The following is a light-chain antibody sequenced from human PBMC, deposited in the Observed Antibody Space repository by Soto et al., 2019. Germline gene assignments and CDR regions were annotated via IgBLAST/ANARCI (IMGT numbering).Light chain of an antibody. Sequence: DVVMTQSPLSLPVTLGQPASISCRSTQSLVHSDGNTHLNWFQQRSGQSPRRLICKVSNRDSGVPDRFSGSASGTDFTLKISRVEAEDVGVYYCMQGTHWPYTFGQGTKLEIK. CDR2: KVS. J-gene: IGKJ2*01. CDR3: MQGTHWPYT. V-gene: IGKV2-30*02. CDR1: QSLVHSDGNTH.